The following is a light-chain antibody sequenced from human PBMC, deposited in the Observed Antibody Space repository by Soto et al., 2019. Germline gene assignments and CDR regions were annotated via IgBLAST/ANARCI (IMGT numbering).Light chain of an antibody. V-gene: IGKV3D-15*01. J-gene: IGKJ4*01. Sequence: EIVMTQSPATLSVSPGERATLSCRASQSIGSTLAWYQQKPCQAPRLLIYGASTRATGIPARFSGSGSGTEFTLTISSLQSEDFAVYNCQQYNNWPLTFGGGTKLEIK. CDR1: QSIGST. CDR2: GAS. CDR3: QQYNNWPLT.